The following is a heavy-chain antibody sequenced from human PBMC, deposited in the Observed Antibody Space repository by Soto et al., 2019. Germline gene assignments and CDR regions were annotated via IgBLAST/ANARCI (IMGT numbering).Heavy chain of an antibody. D-gene: IGHD6-13*01. CDR2: ISGSGGST. CDR3: AKDGRALIAAAGIDY. Sequence: EVQLLESGGGLVQPGGSLRLSCAASGFTFSSYAMTWVRQAPGKGLEWVSGISGSGGSTYYADSVKGRFTISRDNSKNSLYLQMNSLRAEDTALYYCAKDGRALIAAAGIDYWGQGTLVTVSS. J-gene: IGHJ4*02. V-gene: IGHV3-23*01. CDR1: GFTFSSYA.